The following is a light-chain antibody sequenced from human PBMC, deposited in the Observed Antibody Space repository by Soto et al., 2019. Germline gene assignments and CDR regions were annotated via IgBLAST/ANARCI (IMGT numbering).Light chain of an antibody. J-gene: IGKJ3*01. V-gene: IGKV3-15*01. Sequence: IVMTQSPATLSVSPGERATLSCRASQSVSSNLAWYQQKPGQAPTLLIYGASARATGIPARFSGSGSGTEFTLTISSLQSEDFDVYYCQHYNNWPFTFGQGTKVDI. CDR2: GAS. CDR1: QSVSSN. CDR3: QHYNNWPFT.